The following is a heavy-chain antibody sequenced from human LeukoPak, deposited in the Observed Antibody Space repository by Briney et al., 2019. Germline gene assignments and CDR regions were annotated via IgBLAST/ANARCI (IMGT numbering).Heavy chain of an antibody. CDR3: ARDSLVFYSSSSNYYYGMDV. Sequence: SETLCLTCTVSGGSISSYYWSWIRQPPGKGLEWIGYIYYSGSTNYNPSLKSRVTISVDTSKNQFSLKLSSVTAADTAVYYCARDSLVFYSSSSNYYYGMDVWGQGTTVTVSS. V-gene: IGHV4-59*01. J-gene: IGHJ6*02. CDR2: IYYSGST. CDR1: GGSISSYY. D-gene: IGHD6-6*01.